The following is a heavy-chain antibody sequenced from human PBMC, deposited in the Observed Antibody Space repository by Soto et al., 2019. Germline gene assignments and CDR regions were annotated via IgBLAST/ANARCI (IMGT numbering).Heavy chain of an antibody. Sequence: SVTVSCKASGGTFSSYAIIWVRQAPGQGLEWMGGIIPIFGTANYAQKFQGRVTITADESTSTAYMELSSLRSEDTAVYYCARDGDYDILTGYYRRNWFDPWGQGTLVTVSS. CDR1: GGTFSSYA. J-gene: IGHJ5*02. D-gene: IGHD3-9*01. CDR3: ARDGDYDILTGYYRRNWFDP. V-gene: IGHV1-69*13. CDR2: IIPIFGTA.